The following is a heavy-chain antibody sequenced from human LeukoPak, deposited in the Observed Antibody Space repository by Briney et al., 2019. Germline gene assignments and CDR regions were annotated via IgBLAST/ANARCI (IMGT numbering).Heavy chain of an antibody. Sequence: GVSVTLLCAPSGLRFNLDREHWPRHVRGEALVWVSRINSDGSSTTYAGSVKGRFPISRDNAKNPLYLQMNRLKVEDTAVYYCGRALAGPLDYGGQGTLVSVSA. CDR1: GLRFNLDR. V-gene: IGHV3-74*01. CDR3: GRALAGPLDY. CDR2: INSDGSST. J-gene: IGHJ4*02.